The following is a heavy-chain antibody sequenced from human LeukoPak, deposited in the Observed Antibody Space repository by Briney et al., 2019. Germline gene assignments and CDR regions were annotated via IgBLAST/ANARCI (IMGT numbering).Heavy chain of an antibody. CDR3: ARVTAAAGTGFDH. Sequence: SETLSLTCIVSGGSISSSSYYWGWIRQPPGKGLEWIVSIYYSGSTYYNPSLKSRVTISVNTSKNQFFLKLSSVTAADTAVYYCARVTAAAGTGFDHWGQGTLVTVSS. CDR1: GGSISSSSYY. D-gene: IGHD6-13*01. J-gene: IGHJ5*02. V-gene: IGHV4-39*07. CDR2: IYYSGST.